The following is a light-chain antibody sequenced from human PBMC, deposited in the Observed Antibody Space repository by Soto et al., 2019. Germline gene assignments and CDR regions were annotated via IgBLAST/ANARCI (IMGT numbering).Light chain of an antibody. CDR1: SSDVGSYNL. Sequence: QSALTQPASVSGSPGQSITISCTGTSSDVGSYNLVSWYQQHPGKAPKLMIHEVTTRPSGVSTRFSGSKSGNTASLTISGLQAEDEADYHCSSYSSSGTLFVFGTGTKVTVL. J-gene: IGLJ1*01. CDR3: SSYSSSGTLFV. CDR2: EVT. V-gene: IGLV2-14*02.